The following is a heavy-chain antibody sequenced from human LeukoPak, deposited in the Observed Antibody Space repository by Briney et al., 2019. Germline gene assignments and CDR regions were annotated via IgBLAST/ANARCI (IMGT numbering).Heavy chain of an antibody. D-gene: IGHD1-26*01. CDR2: IYYSGST. Sequence: SETLSLTCTVSGGSISSSSYHWGWIRQPPGKGLEWIGSIYYSGSTYYNPSLKSRVTISVDTSKNQFSLKLSSVTAADTAVYYCARQRSGSFPYWGQGTLVTVSS. V-gene: IGHV4-39*01. CDR3: ARQRSGSFPY. CDR1: GGSISSSSYH. J-gene: IGHJ4*02.